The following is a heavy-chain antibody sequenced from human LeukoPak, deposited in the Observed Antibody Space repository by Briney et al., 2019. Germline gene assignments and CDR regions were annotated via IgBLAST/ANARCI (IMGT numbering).Heavy chain of an antibody. CDR1: GFTFSSYA. J-gene: IGHJ5*02. CDR2: ISGSGGST. D-gene: IGHD2-21*02. CDR3: AKSPVVVTAIGVSWFDP. Sequence: GGSLRLSCAASGFTFSSYAMSWVRQAPGKGQEWVSAISGSGGSTYYADSVKGRFTISRDNSKNTLYLQMNSLRAEDTAVYYCAKSPVVVTAIGVSWFDPWGQGTLVTVSS. V-gene: IGHV3-23*01.